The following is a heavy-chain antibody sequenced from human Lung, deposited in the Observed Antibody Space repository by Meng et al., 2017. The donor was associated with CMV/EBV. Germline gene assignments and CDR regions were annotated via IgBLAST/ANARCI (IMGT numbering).Heavy chain of an antibody. J-gene: IGHJ4*02. CDR2: IIPILGIA. CDR3: ARVLGRYCSSTSCLWGYYFDY. Sequence: SXXVSXKASGGTFSSYAISWVRQAPGQGLEWMGGIIPILGIANYAQKFQGRVTITADKSTSTAYMELSSLRSEDTAVYYCARVLGRYCSSTSCLWGYYFDYWXQGTLVT. D-gene: IGHD2-2*01. CDR1: GGTFSSYA. V-gene: IGHV1-69*10.